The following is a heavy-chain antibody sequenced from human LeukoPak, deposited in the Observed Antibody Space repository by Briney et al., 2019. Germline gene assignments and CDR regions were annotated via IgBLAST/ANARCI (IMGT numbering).Heavy chain of an antibody. Sequence: PSETLSLTCTVFGGSISSHYWSWIRQPPGKGLEWIGYIYYSGSTNYNPSLKGRVTISVDTSKNQFSLKLSSVTAADTAVYYCARAMGDGYDYDSIYFDYWGQGTLVTVSS. V-gene: IGHV4-59*11. D-gene: IGHD5-24*01. J-gene: IGHJ4*02. CDR3: ARAMGDGYDYDSIYFDY. CDR1: GGSISSHY. CDR2: IYYSGST.